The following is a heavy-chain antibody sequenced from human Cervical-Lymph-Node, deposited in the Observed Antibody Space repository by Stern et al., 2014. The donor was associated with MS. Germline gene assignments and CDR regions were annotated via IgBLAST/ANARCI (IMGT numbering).Heavy chain of an antibody. D-gene: IGHD5-18*01. V-gene: IGHV3-23*01. CDR3: ARRAYSYGYLYYFDS. Sequence: EVQLLESGGGLVQPGGSLRDSCAASGSTFATYAMSWVRQAPGKGREWVSGVSGSGASTYYADSVKGRFTISRDNSMNTLYLQMKTLRVEDTAVYYCARRAYSYGYLYYFDSWGHGTLVTVSS. J-gene: IGHJ4*01. CDR2: VSGSGAST. CDR1: GSTFATYA.